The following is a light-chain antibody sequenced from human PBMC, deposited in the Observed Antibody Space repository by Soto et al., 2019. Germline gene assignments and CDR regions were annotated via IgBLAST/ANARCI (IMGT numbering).Light chain of an antibody. CDR3: QKYNSALGWT. J-gene: IGKJ1*01. V-gene: IGKV1-27*01. CDR1: QGISNY. CDR2: AAS. Sequence: DIQMTQSPSSLSASVGDRVTITCRASQGISNYLAWYQQKPEKVPKLLIYAASTLQSGVPSRFSGSGSGTDFTLTISSLQPEDVATYYCQKYNSALGWTFGQGTKVEIK.